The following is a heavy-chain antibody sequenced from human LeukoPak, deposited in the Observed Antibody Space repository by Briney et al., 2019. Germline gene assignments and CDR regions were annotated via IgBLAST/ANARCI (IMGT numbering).Heavy chain of an antibody. J-gene: IGHJ6*03. CDR1: GFTFSDYY. V-gene: IGHV3-11*01. CDR3: ARDPVLRYFDWLSRGDYYYYYMDV. D-gene: IGHD3-9*01. CDR2: ISSSGSTI. Sequence: GGSLRLSCAASGFTFSDYYMSWIRQAPGKGLEWVSYISSSGSTIYYADSVKGRFTTSRDNAKNSLYLQMNSLRAEDTAVYYCARDPVLRYFDWLSRGDYYYYYMDVWGKGTTVTVSS.